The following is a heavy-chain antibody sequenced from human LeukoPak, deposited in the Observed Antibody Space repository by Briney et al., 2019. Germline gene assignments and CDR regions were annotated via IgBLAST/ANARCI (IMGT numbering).Heavy chain of an antibody. J-gene: IGHJ3*02. CDR2: ISSSSSYI. CDR1: GFTFSSYF. D-gene: IGHD4-17*01. Sequence: PGGSLRLSCAASGFTFSSYFMHWVRQAPGKGLEWVSSISSSSSYIYYADSVKGRFTISRDNAKNSLYLQMNSLRAEDTAVYYCARDRLRTAFDIWGQGTMVTVSS. V-gene: IGHV3-21*01. CDR3: ARDRLRTAFDI.